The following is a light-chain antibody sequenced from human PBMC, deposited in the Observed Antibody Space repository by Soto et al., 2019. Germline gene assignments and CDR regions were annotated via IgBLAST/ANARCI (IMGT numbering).Light chain of an antibody. CDR3: CSYAGSLLYV. CDR2: DVS. V-gene: IGLV2-11*01. Sequence: QSALTQPRSVSGSPGQSVTISCTGTSSDVGGYNYVSWYQQHPGKAPKLMIYDVSKRPSGVPDRFSGSKSGNTASLTISGLQAEDEADNYCCSYAGSLLYVFGTGTKVTVL. CDR1: SSDVGGYNY. J-gene: IGLJ1*01.